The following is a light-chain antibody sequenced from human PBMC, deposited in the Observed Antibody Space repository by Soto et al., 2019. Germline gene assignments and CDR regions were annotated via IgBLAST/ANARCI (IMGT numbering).Light chain of an antibody. CDR1: SSDVGSYNL. CDR2: GVT. V-gene: IGLV2-23*02. Sequence: QSVLTQPASVSGSPGQSITISCTGTSSDVGSYNLVSWYQQHPGKAPKLMIYGVTNRPSGVSDRFSGSKSGNTASLTISGLQVEDEADYYCCSYGGSSTFWVLGGGTQLTVL. J-gene: IGLJ3*02. CDR3: CSYGGSSTFWV.